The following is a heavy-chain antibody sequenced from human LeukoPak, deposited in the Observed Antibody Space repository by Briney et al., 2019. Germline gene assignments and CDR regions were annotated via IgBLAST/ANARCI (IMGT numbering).Heavy chain of an antibody. Sequence: VSVTVSCTASGYTFTSYAMHWVRQAPGQRLEWMGWINAGNGNTKYSQKFQGRVTITRDKSASTAYMELSSLRSEDTAVYYCASDYYYYYGMDVWGQGTTVTVSS. V-gene: IGHV1-3*01. CDR3: ASDYYYYYGMDV. CDR2: INAGNGNT. J-gene: IGHJ6*02. CDR1: GYTFTSYA.